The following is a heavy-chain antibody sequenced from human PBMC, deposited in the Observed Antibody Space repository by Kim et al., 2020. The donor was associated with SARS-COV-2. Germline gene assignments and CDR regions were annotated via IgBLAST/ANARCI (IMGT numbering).Heavy chain of an antibody. V-gene: IGHV3-7*01. J-gene: IGHJ4*02. CDR3: VRDGFSTNWSLDC. D-gene: IGHD3-3*01. Sequence: YLESVEGRFTISRDDAKKSLYLEMNSLRVEDTAVYYCVRDGFSTNWSLDCWGQGTLVSVSS.